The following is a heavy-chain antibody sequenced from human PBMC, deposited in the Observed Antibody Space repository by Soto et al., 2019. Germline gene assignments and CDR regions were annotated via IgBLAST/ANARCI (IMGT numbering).Heavy chain of an antibody. CDR1: GASIGSHY. J-gene: IGHJ4*02. D-gene: IGHD3-22*01. CDR3: ASGFYDGSGSSNPFAG. CDR2: IYYTGST. V-gene: IGHV4-59*11. Sequence: TLSLTCSGFGASIGSHYWPWIRPKPGKGLEWIGYIYYTGSTTYNPSLKSRVTTSVDTSKNQFSLQLTSVTAADTAFYYGASGFYDGSGSSNPFAGWVPGILVTVS.